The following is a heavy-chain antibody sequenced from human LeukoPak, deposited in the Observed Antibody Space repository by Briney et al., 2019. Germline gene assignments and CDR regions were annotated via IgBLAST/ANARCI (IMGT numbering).Heavy chain of an antibody. CDR2: ISYSGRT. CDR1: GGSISSSSYY. J-gene: IGHJ6*02. CDR3: ARKKTGATNGLDV. Sequence: SETLSLTCTVSGGSISSSSYYWGWIRQPPGEGPEWIGGISYSGRTHYNPSLKSRVSISVDTSKNRFSLNLSSVTAADTAVYYCARKKTGATNGLDVWGQGTTVTVSS. V-gene: IGHV4-39*01. D-gene: IGHD1-1*01.